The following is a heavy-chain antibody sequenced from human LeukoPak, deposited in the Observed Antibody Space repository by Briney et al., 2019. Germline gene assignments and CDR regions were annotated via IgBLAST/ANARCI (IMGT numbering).Heavy chain of an antibody. CDR3: ARQTGSGLFILP. CDR2: IYYTGNT. V-gene: IGHV4-39*01. J-gene: IGHJ4*02. Sequence: SETLSLTCAVSGGSIRSSSYYWGWIRQPPGKGLEWIGSIYYTGNTYYNASLKSQVSISIDTSKNQFSLRLTSVTAADTAVYYCARQTGSGLFILPGGQGTLVTVSS. D-gene: IGHD3/OR15-3a*01. CDR1: GGSIRSSSYY.